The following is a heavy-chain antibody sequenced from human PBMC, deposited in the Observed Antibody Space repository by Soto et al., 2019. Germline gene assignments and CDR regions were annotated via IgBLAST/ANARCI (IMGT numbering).Heavy chain of an antibody. D-gene: IGHD3-3*01. CDR2: INLNGGST. CDR3: ARAAISGVVPIPVNWYFDL. J-gene: IGHJ2*01. CDR1: GFTFADYG. Sequence: GSLRLSCAAFGFTFADYGVSCVRQTPGKGLEWVSGINLNGGSTGYADSVKGRFTISRDNAKNSLYLQMDSLRPEDTALYHCARAAISGVVPIPVNWYFDLWGRGTLVTVSS. V-gene: IGHV3-20*01.